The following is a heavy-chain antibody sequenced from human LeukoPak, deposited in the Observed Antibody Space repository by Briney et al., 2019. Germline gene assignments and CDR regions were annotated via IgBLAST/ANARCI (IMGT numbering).Heavy chain of an antibody. Sequence: GGSLRLSCAASGFTFSSYAMSWVRQAPAKGLELVSAISGSGGSTYYADSVKGRFTISRDNSKNTLYLQMNSLRAEDTAVYYCAKVDDFWSGYFDNWGQGALVTVSS. CDR3: AKVDDFWSGYFDN. J-gene: IGHJ4*02. CDR1: GFTFSSYA. V-gene: IGHV3-23*01. CDR2: ISGSGGST. D-gene: IGHD3-3*01.